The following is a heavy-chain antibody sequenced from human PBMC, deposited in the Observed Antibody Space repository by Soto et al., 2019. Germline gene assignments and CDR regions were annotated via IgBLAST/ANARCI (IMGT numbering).Heavy chain of an antibody. CDR1: GFTFSSYA. CDR3: ARDQVGYYDILTGYYRDVGYSYGYFDY. D-gene: IGHD3-9*01. V-gene: IGHV3-30-3*01. J-gene: IGHJ4*02. CDR2: ISYDGSNK. Sequence: QVQLVESGGGVVQPGRSLRLSCAASGFTFSSYAMHWVRQAPGKGLEWVAVISYDGSNKYYADSVKGRFTISRDNSKNTLYLQMNSLSAEDTAVYYCARDQVGYYDILTGYYRDVGYSYGYFDYWGQGTLVTVSS.